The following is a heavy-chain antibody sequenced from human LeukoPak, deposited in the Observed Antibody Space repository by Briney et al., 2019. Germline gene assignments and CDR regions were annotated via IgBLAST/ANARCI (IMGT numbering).Heavy chain of an antibody. D-gene: IGHD1-20*01. V-gene: IGHV3-21*01. CDR2: ISSSSSYI. CDR1: GFTFDDYA. Sequence: GGSLRLSCAASGFTFDDYAMHWVRQAPGKGLEWVSSISSSSSYIYYADLVKGRFTISRDNAKNSLYLQMNSLRAEDTAVYYCAREGITGMIDYWGQGTLVTVSS. J-gene: IGHJ4*02. CDR3: AREGITGMIDY.